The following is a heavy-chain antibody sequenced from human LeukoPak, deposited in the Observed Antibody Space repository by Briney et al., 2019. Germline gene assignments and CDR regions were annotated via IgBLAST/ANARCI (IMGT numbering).Heavy chain of an antibody. CDR1: GFTVSSNY. CDR3: ARLGIVATDPLDY. V-gene: IGHV3-53*01. J-gene: IGHJ4*02. D-gene: IGHD5-12*01. CDR2: IYSGGST. Sequence: GGSLRLSCAASGFTVSSNYMSWVRQAPGKGLEWVSVIYSGGSTYYADSVKGRFTISRDNSKNTLYPQMNSLRAEDTAVYYCARLGIVATDPLDYWGQGTLVTVSS.